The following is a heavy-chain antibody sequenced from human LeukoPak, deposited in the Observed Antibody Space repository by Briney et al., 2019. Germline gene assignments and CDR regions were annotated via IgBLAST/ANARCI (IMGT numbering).Heavy chain of an antibody. J-gene: IGHJ4*02. CDR2: IYYSGST. V-gene: IGHV4-39*07. Sequence: SETLSLTCTVSGGSISSSSYYWGWIRQPPGKGLEWIGSIYYSGSTNYNPSLKSRVTISVDTSKNQFSLKLSSVTAADTAVYYCARAGIVVVKYYFDYWGQGTLVTVSS. D-gene: IGHD3-22*01. CDR3: ARAGIVVVKYYFDY. CDR1: GGSISSSSYY.